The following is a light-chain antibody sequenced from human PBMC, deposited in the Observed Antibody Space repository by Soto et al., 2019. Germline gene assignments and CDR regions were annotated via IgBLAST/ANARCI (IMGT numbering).Light chain of an antibody. CDR3: QQYGSSPQP. V-gene: IGKV3-20*01. CDR1: QSVSSSY. Sequence: EIVLTQSPGTLSLSPGERATLSCRASQSVSSSYLAWYQQKPGQAPRLLIYGASSRATGIPDRFSGSGSGTDFTLTISRLEREDFAVYYCQQYGSSPQPFGGGTKVEIK. CDR2: GAS. J-gene: IGKJ4*01.